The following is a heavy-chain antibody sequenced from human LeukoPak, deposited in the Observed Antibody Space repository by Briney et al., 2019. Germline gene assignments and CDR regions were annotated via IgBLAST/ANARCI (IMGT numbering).Heavy chain of an antibody. Sequence: PGGSLRLSCAASGFTFSRYALHWVRQAPGKRLEYVSSISTKGGSTYYANSVKGRFTISRDNSKNTLFLQLGSLRAEDMAVYYCADASGGYDWEGGFDYRGQGTLVTVSS. CDR2: ISTKGGST. CDR3: ADASGGYDWEGGFDY. J-gene: IGHJ4*02. V-gene: IGHV3-64*01. D-gene: IGHD5-12*01. CDR1: GFTFSRYA.